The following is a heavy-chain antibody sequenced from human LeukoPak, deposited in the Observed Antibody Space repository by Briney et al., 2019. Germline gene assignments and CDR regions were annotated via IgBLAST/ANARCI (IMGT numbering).Heavy chain of an antibody. J-gene: IGHJ4*02. D-gene: IGHD3-3*01. CDR3: GRGVTTYDF. V-gene: IGHV3-23*01. CDR2: ITSGGSI. Sequence: GGSLRLSCAASGLAFTASAMIWVRQAPGKGLEWVSSITSGGSIYYTDSVRGRFTISRDNSKDTVYLQMNSLRDEDTALYYCGRGVTTYDFWGQGTLVTVSS. CDR1: GLAFTASA.